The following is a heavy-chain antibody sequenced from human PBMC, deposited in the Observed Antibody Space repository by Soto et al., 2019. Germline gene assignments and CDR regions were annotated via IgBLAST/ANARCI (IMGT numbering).Heavy chain of an antibody. CDR3: AKASGRGSADYYFDY. J-gene: IGHJ4*02. V-gene: IGHV3-30*18. Sequence: QVQLVESGGSVVQPGRSLRLSCAASGFTFSSYAIHWVRQAPGKGLEWVAVISSDGKDKYSADSMKGRFAISRDNSKNTLYLQMNSLRAEDTAVYYCAKASGRGSADYYFDYWGQGTLVTVSS. CDR2: ISSDGKDK. D-gene: IGHD3-10*01. CDR1: GFTFSSYA.